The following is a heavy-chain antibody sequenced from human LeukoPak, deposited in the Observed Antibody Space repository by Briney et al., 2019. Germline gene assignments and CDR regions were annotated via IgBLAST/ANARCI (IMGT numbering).Heavy chain of an antibody. J-gene: IGHJ5*02. Sequence: SETLSLTCGVSGGSISSPNHDWAWIRQPPGQGLEWIGSIYYSGTTYYNLSLKSRVTLSVDTSQNQFFLKLSSVTAADTAIYFCARSLGANTWVGNWFDPWGQGTLVTVSP. V-gene: IGHV4-39*01. CDR2: IYYSGTT. CDR1: GGSISSPNHD. CDR3: ARSLGANTWVGNWFDP. D-gene: IGHD3-10*01.